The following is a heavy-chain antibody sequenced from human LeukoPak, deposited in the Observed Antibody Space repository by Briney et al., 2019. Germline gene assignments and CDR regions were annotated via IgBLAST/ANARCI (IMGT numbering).Heavy chain of an antibody. J-gene: IGHJ4*02. V-gene: IGHV3-33*01. Sequence: GGSLRLSCAASGFTFSSYGMHWVRQAPGKGLEWVAVIWYDGSNKYYADSVKGRFTISRDNSKNTLYLQMNSLRAEDTAVYYCARDRGIAAAGSSYYSDYWGQGTLVTVSS. CDR1: GFTFSSYG. CDR3: ARDRGIAAAGSSYYSDY. CDR2: IWYDGSNK. D-gene: IGHD6-13*01.